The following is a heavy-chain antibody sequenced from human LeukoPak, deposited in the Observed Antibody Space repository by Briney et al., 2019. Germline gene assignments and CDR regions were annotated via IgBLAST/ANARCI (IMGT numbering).Heavy chain of an antibody. D-gene: IGHD2-2*01. CDR3: ARDPSLGDPIYYYYGMDV. CDR1: GGSISSSSYY. CDR2: IYYSGST. Sequence: SEPLSLTCTVSGGSISSSSYYWGWIRQPPGKGLEWIGSIYYSGSTYYNPSLKSRVTISVDTSKNQFSLKLSSVTAADTAVYYCARDPSLGDPIYYYYGMDVWGQGTTVTVSS. V-gene: IGHV4-39*07. J-gene: IGHJ6*02.